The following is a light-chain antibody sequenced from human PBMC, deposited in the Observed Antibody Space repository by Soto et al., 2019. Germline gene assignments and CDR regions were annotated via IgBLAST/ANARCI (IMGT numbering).Light chain of an antibody. Sequence: DIQMTQSPSSLSASVGDRVTITCRASQTISSFLNWYQQKPGKAPKPLIYGANTLQSGVPARFSGSGSGTDFTLTISSLQPEDFATYYCQQYKSFWTFGQGTKVDIK. CDR3: QQYKSFWT. CDR1: QTISSF. CDR2: GAN. V-gene: IGKV1-39*01. J-gene: IGKJ1*01.